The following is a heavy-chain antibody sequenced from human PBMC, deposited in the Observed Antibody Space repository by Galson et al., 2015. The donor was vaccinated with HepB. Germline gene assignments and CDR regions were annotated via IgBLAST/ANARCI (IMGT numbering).Heavy chain of an antibody. CDR1: GYTFTSYA. V-gene: IGHV3-30-3*01. CDR3: ARVWQWLAPFDY. J-gene: IGHJ4*02. D-gene: IGHD6-19*01. CDR2: ISYDGSNK. Sequence: SCKASGYTFTSYAMHWVRQAPGKGLEWVAVISYDGSNKYYADSVKGRFTISRDNSKNTLYLQMNSLRPEDTAVYYCARVWQWLAPFDYWGQGTLVTVSS.